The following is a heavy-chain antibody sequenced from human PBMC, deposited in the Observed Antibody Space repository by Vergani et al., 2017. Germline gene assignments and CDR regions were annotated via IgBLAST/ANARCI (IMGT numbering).Heavy chain of an antibody. CDR1: GGAVNSGSNF. V-gene: IGHV4-61*02. CDR2: TSTDGST. Sequence: QVQLQESGPGLVKPSQTLSLTCSVSGGAVNSGSNFWTWIRQPAGKGLEWIGRTSTDGSTNYNPSLKSRVTVSVDTSKTQISLRLTSVTAEDTAVYYGARETVVTSWDGYRFHYMDVWGKGTTVTVSS. D-gene: IGHD3-16*02. CDR3: ARETVVTSWDGYRFHYMDV. J-gene: IGHJ6*03.